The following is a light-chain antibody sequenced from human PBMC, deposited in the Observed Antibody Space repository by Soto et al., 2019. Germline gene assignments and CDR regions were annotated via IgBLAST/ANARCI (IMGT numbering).Light chain of an antibody. CDR2: DAS. CDR1: QNIGTN. V-gene: IGKV3-15*01. Sequence: EIVMTQSPATLSVSPGERATLSCWASQNIGTNLAWYQQRPGQGPRLLIYDASTRATGIPARFSGSGSGTDFTLTISSLQSVDFAVSYCPQYNNWLRRTFGQGTKVDIK. J-gene: IGKJ1*01. CDR3: PQYNNWLRRT.